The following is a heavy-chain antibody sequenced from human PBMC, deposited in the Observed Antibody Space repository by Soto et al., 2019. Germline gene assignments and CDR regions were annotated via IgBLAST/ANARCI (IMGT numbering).Heavy chain of an antibody. CDR2: VNDSGST. CDR1: GGSFSGYY. J-gene: IGHJ4*02. Sequence: PSETLSLTCAVYGGSFSGYYWSWIRQPPGKRPVWIGEVNDSGSTNYNPSLRSRVTISVDTSKNQFSLKVRSVTAADTAVYYCARGVVRRVIIQYTSFFDYWARRTSVTVSS. D-gene: IGHD3-10*01. V-gene: IGHV4-34*01. CDR3: ARGVVRRVIIQYTSFFDY.